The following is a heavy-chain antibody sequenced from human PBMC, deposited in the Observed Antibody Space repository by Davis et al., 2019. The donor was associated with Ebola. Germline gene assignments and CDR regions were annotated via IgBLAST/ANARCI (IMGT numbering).Heavy chain of an antibody. CDR2: ITDRGYTT. J-gene: IGHJ4*02. D-gene: IGHD1-1*01. CDR3: AVLTINWPNGIDY. V-gene: IGHV3-23*01. Sequence: GESLKISCVVSGFDFNDHAMTWVRQAPGKGLEWVATITDRGYTTFYGDSVKGRFTISRHNSKSTLYLQMNSLRADDTAIYFCAVLTINWPNGIDYWGQGTLVTVSS. CDR1: GFDFNDHA.